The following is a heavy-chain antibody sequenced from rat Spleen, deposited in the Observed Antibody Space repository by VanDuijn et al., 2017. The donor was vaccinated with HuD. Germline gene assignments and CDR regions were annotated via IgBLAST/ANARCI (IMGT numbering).Heavy chain of an antibody. V-gene: IGHV5-22*01. CDR2: ISYEGSST. CDR1: GFTFSDYD. Sequence: EVQLVESGGGLVQPGRSLKLSCAASGFTFSDYDMAWVRQAPTKGLEWVASISYEGSSTYYGDSVKGRFTISRDDAKSTLYLQMDSLRSEYTATYYCERHNYYDGYYPSFDYWGQGVMVTVSS. CDR3: ERHNYYDGYYPSFDY. J-gene: IGHJ2*01. D-gene: IGHD1-12*03.